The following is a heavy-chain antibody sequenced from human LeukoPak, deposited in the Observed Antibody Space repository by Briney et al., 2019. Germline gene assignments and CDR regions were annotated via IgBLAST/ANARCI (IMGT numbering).Heavy chain of an antibody. V-gene: IGHV3-7*01. CDR1: GFTFSSYW. Sequence: GGSLRLSCAASGFTFSSYWRSWVRQAPGKGLEWVANIKQDGSEKYYVDSVKGRFTISRDNAKNSLYLQMNSLRAEDTAVYYCARGGYYSSSSLDYWGQGTLVTVSS. CDR3: ARGGYYSSSSLDY. D-gene: IGHD6-6*01. CDR2: IKQDGSEK. J-gene: IGHJ4*02.